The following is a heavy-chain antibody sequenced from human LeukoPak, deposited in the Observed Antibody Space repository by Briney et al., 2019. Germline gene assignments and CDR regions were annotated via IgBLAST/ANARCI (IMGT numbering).Heavy chain of an antibody. CDR2: IRSDGSNK. J-gene: IGHJ4*02. CDR1: GFTFSFYG. D-gene: IGHD6-13*01. CDR3: AKDRYSSSWYGPLVQSQRHLDH. Sequence: PGGSLRLSCAASGFTFSFYGMHWVRQAPGKGLEWVAFIRSDGSNKYYADSVKGRFTISRDNSKNTLYLQMNSLRAEDTAVYYCAKDRYSSSWYGPLVQSQRHLDHWGQGTLVTVSS. V-gene: IGHV3-30*02.